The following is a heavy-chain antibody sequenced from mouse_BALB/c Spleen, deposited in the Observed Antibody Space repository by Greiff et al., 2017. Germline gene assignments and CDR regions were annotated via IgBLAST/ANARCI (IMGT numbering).Heavy chain of an antibody. CDR1: GYTFTDYN. D-gene: IGHD2-4*01. J-gene: IGHJ3*01. V-gene: IGHV1S29*02. CDR3: ARYDYDGFAY. Sequence: EVKVVESGPELVKPGASVKISCKASGYTFTDYNMHWVKQSHGKSLEWIGYIYPYNGGTGYNQKFKSKATLTVDNSSSTAYMELRSLTSEDSAVYYCARYDYDGFAYWGQGTLVTVSA. CDR2: IYPYNGGT.